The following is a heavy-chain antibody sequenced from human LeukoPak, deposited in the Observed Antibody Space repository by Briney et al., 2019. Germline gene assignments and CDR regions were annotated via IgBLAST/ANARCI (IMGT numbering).Heavy chain of an antibody. CDR3: ARDALSYGTTFHHFDY. CDR2: IIPIFGTA. V-gene: IGHV1-69*05. Sequence: SVKVSCKASGGTFSSYAISWVRQAPGQGLEWMGGIIPIFGTANYAQKFQGRVTITTDESTSTAYMELSSLGSEDTAVYYCARDALSYGTTFHHFDYWGQGTLVTVSS. D-gene: IGHD1-7*01. CDR1: GGTFSSYA. J-gene: IGHJ4*02.